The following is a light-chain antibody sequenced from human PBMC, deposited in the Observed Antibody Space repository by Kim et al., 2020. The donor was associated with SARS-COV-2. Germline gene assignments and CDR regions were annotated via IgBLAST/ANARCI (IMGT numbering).Light chain of an antibody. CDR2: NNN. CDR1: SSNIGSNH. Sequence: GQRFTISGSGGSSNIGSNHVNWYQQLPGTAPKLLFYNNNQRPSGVPDRFSDSKSGTSASLAISGLQSEDEADYYCAAWDDSLNGYVFGTGTKVTVL. CDR3: AAWDDSLNGYV. J-gene: IGLJ1*01. V-gene: IGLV1-44*01.